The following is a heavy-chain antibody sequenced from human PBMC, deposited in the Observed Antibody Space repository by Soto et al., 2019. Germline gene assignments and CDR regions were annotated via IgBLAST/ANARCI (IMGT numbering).Heavy chain of an antibody. V-gene: IGHV3-30*03. CDR2: TSYDGNNK. Sequence: QVQLVESGGGVVQPGRSLRLSCAAPRFIFISYGMHWVRQAPGKGLEWLAVTSYDGNNKYYGDSVKGRFTISRDESKNTLRLQMNSLRPEETAVYYCASTLDTTLVTWPLRHWGPGTLVTVSS. CDR3: ASTLDTTLVTWPLRH. D-gene: IGHD5-18*01. J-gene: IGHJ1*01. CDR1: RFIFISYG.